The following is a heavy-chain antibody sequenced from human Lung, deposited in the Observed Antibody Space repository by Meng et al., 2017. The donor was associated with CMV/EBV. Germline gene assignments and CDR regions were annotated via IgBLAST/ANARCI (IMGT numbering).Heavy chain of an antibody. Sequence: LLQESGPGLVKPSGTRSLTCVVSGGSISSSYWWTWVRQSPGKGLEWIGEMYHSGTTNYNPSLKSRVTISMGKSNNQLSLKLNSVTAADTAVYYCATQESRDGHNPYWGQGTLVTVSS. J-gene: IGHJ4*02. CDR2: MYHSGTT. D-gene: IGHD5-24*01. V-gene: IGHV4-4*02. CDR1: GGSISSSYW. CDR3: ATQESRDGHNPY.